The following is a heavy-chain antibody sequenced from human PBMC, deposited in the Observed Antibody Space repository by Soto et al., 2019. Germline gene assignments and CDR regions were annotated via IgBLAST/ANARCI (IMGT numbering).Heavy chain of an antibody. Sequence: GESLKISCKGSGYSFTSYWIGWVRQMPGKGLEWMGIIYPGDSDTRYSPSFQGQVTISADKSISTAYLQWSSLKASDTAMYYCARLGGSNSGSGGCYYYYYGMDVWGQGTTVTVSS. V-gene: IGHV5-51*01. D-gene: IGHD3-10*01. CDR1: GYSFTSYW. CDR3: ARLGGSNSGSGGCYYYYYGMDV. J-gene: IGHJ6*02. CDR2: IYPGDSDT.